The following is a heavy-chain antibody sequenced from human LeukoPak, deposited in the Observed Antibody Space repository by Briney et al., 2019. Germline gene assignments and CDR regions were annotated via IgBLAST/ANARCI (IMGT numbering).Heavy chain of an antibody. CDR1: GFAFSNYA. CDR3: AKGGRGYSYGSLDY. CDR2: ISDSGAST. J-gene: IGHJ4*02. Sequence: PGGSLRLSCAASGFAFSNYAMSWVRQAPGKGLEWVSPISDSGASTYYADFVKGRFTISRDNSKNTLYLQMNSLRVEDSAVYYWAKGGRGYSYGSLDYWGQGTLVTVSS. D-gene: IGHD5-18*01. V-gene: IGHV3-23*01.